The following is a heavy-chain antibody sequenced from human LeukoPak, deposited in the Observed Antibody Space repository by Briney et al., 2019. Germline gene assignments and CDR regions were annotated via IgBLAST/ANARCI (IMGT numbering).Heavy chain of an antibody. J-gene: IGHJ5*02. CDR1: GGSISSYY. CDR3: ARSEYSSSWCAENWFDP. CDR2: IYYSGST. V-gene: IGHV4-59*01. Sequence: SETLSLTCTVSGGSISSYYWSWIRQPPGKGLEWIGYIYYSGSTNYNPSLKSRVTISVDTSKNQFSLKLSPVTAADTAVYYCARSEYSSSWCAENWFDPWGQGTLVTVSS. D-gene: IGHD6-13*01.